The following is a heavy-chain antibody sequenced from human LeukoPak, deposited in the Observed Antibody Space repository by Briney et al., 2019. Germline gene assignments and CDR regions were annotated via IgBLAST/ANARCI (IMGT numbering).Heavy chain of an antibody. CDR2: ILPIFGTA. Sequence: GASVKLSCKVSGGTFSSYAISWVRQAHGQGLEWMGGILPIFGTANYAQKFQGRVTITADESTSTAYMELSSLRSEDTAVYYCARGGMITFGGVIVPDIDYWGQGTLVTVSS. D-gene: IGHD3-16*02. CDR3: ARGGMITFGGVIVPDIDY. J-gene: IGHJ4*02. V-gene: IGHV1-69*13. CDR1: GGTFSSYA.